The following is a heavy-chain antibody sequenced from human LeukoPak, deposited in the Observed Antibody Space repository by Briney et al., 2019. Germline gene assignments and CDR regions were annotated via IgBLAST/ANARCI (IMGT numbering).Heavy chain of an antibody. J-gene: IGHJ4*02. CDR3: AKGAYYYGSGSSRDCYFDY. Sequence: GGSLRLSCAASGFTVSSNYMSWVRQAPGKGLEWVSVIYSGGSTYYADSVRGRFTISRDNSKNTLYLQMNSLRAEDTAVYYCAKGAYYYGSGSSRDCYFDYWGQGTLVTVSS. CDR1: GFTVSSNY. CDR2: IYSGGST. D-gene: IGHD3-10*01. V-gene: IGHV3-53*01.